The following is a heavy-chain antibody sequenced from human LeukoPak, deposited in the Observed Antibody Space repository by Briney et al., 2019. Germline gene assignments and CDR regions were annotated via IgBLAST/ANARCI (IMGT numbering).Heavy chain of an antibody. CDR3: AKDTLIVVVPSPFDY. V-gene: IGHV3-30*18. D-gene: IGHD2-2*01. Sequence: GGSLRLSCAASGFTFSSHGMHWVRQAPGKGLEWVAVIGREGRAKYYADSVKGRFTLSRDNSINTLYLEMNSLRAEDTAVYYCAKDTLIVVVPSPFDYWGQGTLVTVSS. CDR2: IGREGRAK. J-gene: IGHJ4*02. CDR1: GFTFSSHG.